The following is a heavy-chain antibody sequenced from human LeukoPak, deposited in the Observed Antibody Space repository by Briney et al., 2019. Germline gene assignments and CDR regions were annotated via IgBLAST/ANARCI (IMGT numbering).Heavy chain of an antibody. V-gene: IGHV3-66*01. D-gene: IGHD6-19*01. Sequence: GGSLRLSCAASGFTVSSNYMSWVRQAPGKGLEWVSVIYSGGSTYYADSVKGRFTISRDNSKNTLYLQMNSLRAEDTAVYYCARARYSSGSFDYRGQGTLVTVSS. CDR1: GFTVSSNY. J-gene: IGHJ4*02. CDR2: IYSGGST. CDR3: ARARYSSGSFDY.